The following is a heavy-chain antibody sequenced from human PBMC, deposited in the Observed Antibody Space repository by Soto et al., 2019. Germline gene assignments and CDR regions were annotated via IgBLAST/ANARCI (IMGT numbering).Heavy chain of an antibody. D-gene: IGHD6-13*01. V-gene: IGHV3-11*01. J-gene: IGHJ4*02. CDR3: VRPYYSSSWFRFDR. CDR1: GFDFGDYY. Sequence: GGCLRRYCKGAGFDFGDYYMSWIRQAPGKGLEWVSYIDSGDGTTYYTDSVKGRFTISRDNAKKTVYLQMSSLRVEDTALYYCVRPYYSSSWFRFDRWGQGPLVTVSS. CDR2: IDSGDGTT.